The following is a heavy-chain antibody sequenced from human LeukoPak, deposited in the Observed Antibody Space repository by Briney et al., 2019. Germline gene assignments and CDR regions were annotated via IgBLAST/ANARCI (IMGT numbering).Heavy chain of an antibody. J-gene: IGHJ4*02. CDR2: FNPNSGDT. Sequence: ASVKVSCKASGYTLTGHYMHWVRQAPGQGLEWMGWFNPNSGDTHYAQKFQDRVTMTGDTSITTAYMELSRLRSDDTAVYYCARGGYGDYVLTCLDHWGQGTLVTVSS. D-gene: IGHD4-17*01. CDR1: GYTLTGHY. V-gene: IGHV1-2*02. CDR3: ARGGYGDYVLTCLDH.